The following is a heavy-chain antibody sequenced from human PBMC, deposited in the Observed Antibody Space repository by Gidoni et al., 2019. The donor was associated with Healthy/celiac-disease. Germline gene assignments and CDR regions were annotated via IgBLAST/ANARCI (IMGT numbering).Heavy chain of an antibody. J-gene: IGHJ6*02. V-gene: IGHV3-30*04. CDR3: ARAYSNYDYYYYGMDV. D-gene: IGHD4-4*01. CDR2: RSYDGSNK. CDR1: GFTFSSYA. Sequence: QVQLVESGGGVVQPGRSLRLSCAASGFTFSSYAMHWVLQAPGKGLEWVAVRSYDGSNKYYADSVKGRFTISRDNSKNTLYLQMNSLRAEDTAVYYCARAYSNYDYYYYGMDVWGQGTTVTVSS.